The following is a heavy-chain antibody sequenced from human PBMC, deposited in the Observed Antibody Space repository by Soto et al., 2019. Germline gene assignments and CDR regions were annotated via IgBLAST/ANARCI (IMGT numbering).Heavy chain of an antibody. D-gene: IGHD5-18*01. CDR2: VSESGSTT. Sequence: PGGSLRLSCAASGFTFSSYAMSWVRQAPGKGLEWVSGVSESGSTTNYPDSVKGRFTISRDNAKNTLYLQMTSLRAEDTAVYYCARDVQLQSFDYWGQGTLVTVSS. CDR1: GFTFSSYA. J-gene: IGHJ4*02. V-gene: IGHV3-23*01. CDR3: ARDVQLQSFDY.